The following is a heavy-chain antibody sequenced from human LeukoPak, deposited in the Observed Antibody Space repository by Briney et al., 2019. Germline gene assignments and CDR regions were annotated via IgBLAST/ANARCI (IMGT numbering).Heavy chain of an antibody. CDR2: IYYSGST. CDR1: GGSISSYY. D-gene: IGHD3-3*01. V-gene: IGHV4-59*01. J-gene: IGHJ4*02. CDR3: ARGIFFTITAPDS. Sequence: PSETLSLTCTVSGGSISSYYWTWIRQPPGKGLEWIGYIYYSGSTNYNPSLKSRVTISVDTSKSQFSLKLSSVTAADTAVYYCARGIFFTITAPDSWGQGTLVTVSS.